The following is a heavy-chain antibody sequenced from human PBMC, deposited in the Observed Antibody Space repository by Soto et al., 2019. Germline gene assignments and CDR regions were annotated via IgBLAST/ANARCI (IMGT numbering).Heavy chain of an antibody. CDR1: GGSISSGGTGSY. D-gene: IGHD1-1*01. V-gene: IGHV4-31*03. CDR3: ASGHDAYKVRY. Sequence: QVQLQESGPGLVKPSQTLSLTCTVSGGSISSGGTGSYWTWIRQLPGKGLEWIGCIYYTGNTYYTPSLTSRPTISIDTSENQCSLKLTSVTAADAAVYFCASGHDAYKVRYWGQGTLVTVSS. J-gene: IGHJ4*02. CDR2: IYYTGNT.